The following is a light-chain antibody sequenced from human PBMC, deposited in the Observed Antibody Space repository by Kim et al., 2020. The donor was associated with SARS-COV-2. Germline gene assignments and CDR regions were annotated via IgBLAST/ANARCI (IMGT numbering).Light chain of an antibody. J-gene: IGKJ3*01. Sequence: DVVMTQSPLSLPVTLRQPASISCRSSQSLVHSDGNTYLNWFQQRPGQSPRRLIYKVSNRDSGVPDRFSGSGSGTDFTLKISRVEAEDVGVYYGMQGTHWPPFTFGPGTKVDIK. CDR1: QSLVHSDGNTY. CDR2: KVS. V-gene: IGKV2-30*02. CDR3: MQGTHWPPFT.